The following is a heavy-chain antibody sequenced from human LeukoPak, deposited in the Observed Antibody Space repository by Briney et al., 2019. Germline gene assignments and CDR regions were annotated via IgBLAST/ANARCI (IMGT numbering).Heavy chain of an antibody. CDR2: IDRKVKGYAT. CDR1: GFIFGDSA. V-gene: IGHV3-73*01. CDR3: TKDSGTYNWLDP. Sequence: PGGSLRLSCAGSGFIFGDSAIHWVRQDSGKGLEWVGLIDRKVKGYATAFAASVKGRFTISRDDSQNTAFLHVDTLKTEDTALYYCTKDSGTYNWLDPWGQGTLVTVS. J-gene: IGHJ5*02. D-gene: IGHD1-26*01.